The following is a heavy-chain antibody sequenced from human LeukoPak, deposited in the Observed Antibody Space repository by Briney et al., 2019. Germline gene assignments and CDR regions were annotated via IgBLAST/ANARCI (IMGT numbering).Heavy chain of an antibody. CDR1: GGSFSGYY. CDR3: ARGNILAGYCFDF. Sequence: SETLSLTCAVYGGSFSGYYWSWIRQPPGKGLEWIGEINHSGSTNYNPSLKSRVTISVDTSKNQFSLRLSSVTAADTAVYYCARGNILAGYCFDFWGQGALATVSS. V-gene: IGHV4-34*01. D-gene: IGHD3-9*01. J-gene: IGHJ4*02. CDR2: INHSGST.